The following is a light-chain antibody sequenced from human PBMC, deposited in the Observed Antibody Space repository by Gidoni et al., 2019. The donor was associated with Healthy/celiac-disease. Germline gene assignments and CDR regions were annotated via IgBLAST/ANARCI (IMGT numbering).Light chain of an antibody. CDR1: QSVSSN. J-gene: IGKJ3*01. Sequence: EIVMTQSPATLSVSPGERATLSCRASQSVSSNLARYQQKPGQAPRLLIYGASTRATGIPARFSGSGSGTEFTLTISSLQSEDFAVYYCQQYNNWPPAFXPXTKVDIK. V-gene: IGKV3-15*01. CDR2: GAS. CDR3: QQYNNWPPA.